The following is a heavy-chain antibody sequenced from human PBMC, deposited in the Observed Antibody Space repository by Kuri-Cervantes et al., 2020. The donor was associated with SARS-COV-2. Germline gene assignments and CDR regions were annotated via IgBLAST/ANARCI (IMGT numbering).Heavy chain of an antibody. Sequence: ASVKVSCKASGYTFTSYGISWVRQAPGQGLEWMGWISAYNGNTNYAQKLQGRVTMTTDTSTSTAYMELRSLRSDDTAVYYCARNWLGYCSGGSCRYYYYCMDVWGKGTTVTVSS. V-gene: IGHV1-18*01. CDR3: ARNWLGYCSGGSCRYYYYCMDV. J-gene: IGHJ6*03. CDR2: ISAYNGNT. D-gene: IGHD2-15*01. CDR1: GYTFTSYG.